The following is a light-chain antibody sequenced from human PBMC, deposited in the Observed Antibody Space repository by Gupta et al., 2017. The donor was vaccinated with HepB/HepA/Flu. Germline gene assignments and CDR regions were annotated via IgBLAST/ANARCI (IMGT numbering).Light chain of an antibody. V-gene: IGKV1-12*01. CDR1: QNIFSW. Sequence: DIQLTQSPSSVSASVGDRVTITCRASQNIFSWLAWYQQKPGKAPKLLISAASSLQSGVPSRFSGSGSGTDFTLTISSLQPEDFAIYYCQQAISFPITFGGGTKVEIK. CDR2: AAS. CDR3: QQAISFPIT. J-gene: IGKJ4*01.